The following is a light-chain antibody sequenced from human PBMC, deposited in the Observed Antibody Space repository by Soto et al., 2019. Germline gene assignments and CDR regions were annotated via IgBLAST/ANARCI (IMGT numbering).Light chain of an antibody. CDR3: QQYNTFST. CDR1: QSISTW. Sequence: DIQMTQSPSTLSASVGDRVTITCRASQSISTWLAWYQQKPGKAPKPLIFDASTLQSGVQSRFSGSGSGTEFTLTIRSLQPDDFATYYCQQYNTFSTCGQGTKVDIK. J-gene: IGKJ1*01. CDR2: DAS. V-gene: IGKV1-5*01.